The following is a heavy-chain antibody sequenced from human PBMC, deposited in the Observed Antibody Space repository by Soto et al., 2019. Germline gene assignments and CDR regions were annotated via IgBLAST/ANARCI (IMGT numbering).Heavy chain of an antibody. D-gene: IGHD2-15*01. V-gene: IGHV4-30-4*01. CDR3: ARVFPNCSGGSCYYFDY. J-gene: IGHJ4*02. CDR1: GGSISSGDYY. CDR2: IYYSGST. Sequence: PSETLSLTCTVSGGSISSGDYYWSWIRQPPGKGLEWIGYIYYSGSTYYNPSLKSRVTISVDTSKNQFSLKLSSVTAADTAVYYCARVFPNCSGGSCYYFDYWGQGTLVTVSS.